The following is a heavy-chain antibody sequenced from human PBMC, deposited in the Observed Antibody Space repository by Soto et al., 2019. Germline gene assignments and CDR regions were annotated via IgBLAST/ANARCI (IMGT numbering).Heavy chain of an antibody. V-gene: IGHV3-23*01. D-gene: IGHD1-20*01. CDR3: AKEWYNWNQLNWFDP. J-gene: IGHJ5*02. CDR1: GFTFSSYA. Sequence: PGGSLRLSCAASGFTFSSYAMSWVRQAPGKGLEWVSAISGSGGSTYYADSVKGRFTISGDNSKNTLYLQMNSLRAEDTAVYYCAKEWYNWNQLNWFDPWGQGTLVTVSS. CDR2: ISGSGGST.